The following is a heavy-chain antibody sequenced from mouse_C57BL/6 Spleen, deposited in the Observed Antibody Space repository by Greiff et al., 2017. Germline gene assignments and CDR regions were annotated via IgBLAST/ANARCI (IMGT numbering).Heavy chain of an antibody. CDR1: GYAFTSSW. V-gene: IGHV1-82*01. Sequence: QVQLVESGPELVKPGASVKISCKASGYAFTSSWMHWVKQRPGQGLEWIGQINPGDGDTNYNGKFKGKATLTADKSSSTAYMQLSSLTSEDSAVYFCAREDSGSHYYDMDVWGKGTSVTVSS. CDR2: INPGDGDT. J-gene: IGHJ4*01. CDR3: AREDSGSHYYDMDV. D-gene: IGHD1-3*01.